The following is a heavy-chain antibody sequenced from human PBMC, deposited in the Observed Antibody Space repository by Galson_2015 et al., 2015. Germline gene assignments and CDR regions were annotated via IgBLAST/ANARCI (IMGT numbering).Heavy chain of an antibody. CDR1: GFTFSSYG. J-gene: IGHJ4*02. D-gene: IGHD3-3*01. V-gene: IGHV3-33*01. CDR3: ARDGDFWISYWFDY. Sequence: SLRLSCAASGFTFSSYGMHWVRQAPGKGLEWVAVIWYDGSNKYYADSVKGRFTISRDNSKNTLYLQMNSLRAEDTAVYYCARDGDFWISYWFDYWGQGTLVTVSS. CDR2: IWYDGSNK.